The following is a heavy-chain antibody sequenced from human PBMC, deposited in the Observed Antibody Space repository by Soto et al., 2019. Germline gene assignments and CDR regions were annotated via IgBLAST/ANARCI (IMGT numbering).Heavy chain of an antibody. D-gene: IGHD3-10*01. V-gene: IGHV3-15*01. CDR1: GFTFSNAW. CDR2: IKSKTDGGTT. CDR3: TTDRANTYYYGSGSYGY. J-gene: IGHJ4*02. Sequence: PGGSLRLSCAASGFTFSNAWISWVRQAPGKGLEWVGRIKSKTDGGTTDYAAPVKGRFTISRDDSKNTLYLQMNSLKTEDTAVYYCTTDRANTYYYGSGSYGYWGQGTLVTVSS.